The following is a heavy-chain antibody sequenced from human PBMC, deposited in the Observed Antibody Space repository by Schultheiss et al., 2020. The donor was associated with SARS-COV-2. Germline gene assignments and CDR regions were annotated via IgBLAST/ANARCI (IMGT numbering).Heavy chain of an antibody. CDR1: GGSISSYY. J-gene: IGHJ4*02. CDR3: TTGINWNPGYFDY. CDR2: IYHSGST. Sequence: SETLSLTCTVSGGSISSYYWSWIRQPPGKGLEWIGSIYHSGSTYYNPSLKSRVTISVDTSKNQFSLKLSSVTAADTAVYYCTTGINWNPGYFDYWGQGTLVTVSS. V-gene: IGHV4-59*06. D-gene: IGHD1-1*01.